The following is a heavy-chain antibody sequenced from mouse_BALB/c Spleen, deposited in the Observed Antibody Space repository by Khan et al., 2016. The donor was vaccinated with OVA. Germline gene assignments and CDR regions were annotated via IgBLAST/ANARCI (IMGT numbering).Heavy chain of an antibody. D-gene: IGHD1-1*01. CDR3: ARVNGSSGVDY. Sequence: EVELVESGGGLVKPGGSLKLSCAASGFTFSRYPMSWVRQTPEKRLEWVASIGSGGSTYYPDSVKGRFTISRDNARNILYVQMSSLRSEGTAMYFCARVNGSSGVDYWGQGTTLTVSS. CDR2: IGSGGST. J-gene: IGHJ2*01. V-gene: IGHV5-6-5*01. CDR1: GFTFSRYP.